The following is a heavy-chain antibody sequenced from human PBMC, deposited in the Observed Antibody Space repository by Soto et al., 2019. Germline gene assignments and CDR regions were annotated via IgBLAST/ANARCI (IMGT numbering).Heavy chain of an antibody. D-gene: IGHD3-22*01. V-gene: IGHV4-59*01. Sequence: SETLSLTCTVSNFSISPYYWSWIRQSPGKGLEWIGYIYYAGSTSYNPSLKSRVTISVDTSKNQFSLKLSSVTAADTAVYYCARSREMYYYDSSGYYAHWGQGTLVTVSS. CDR3: ARSREMYYYDSSGYYAH. J-gene: IGHJ4*02. CDR1: NFSISPYY. CDR2: IYYAGST.